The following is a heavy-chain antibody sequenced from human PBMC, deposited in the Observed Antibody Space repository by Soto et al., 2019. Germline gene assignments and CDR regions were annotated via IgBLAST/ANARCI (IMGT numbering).Heavy chain of an antibody. CDR1: GGTFSSYA. CDR2: IIPIFGTA. CDR3: ARSAYYYDSSGYYQKPYYYGMDV. D-gene: IGHD3-22*01. Sequence: SVKVSCKASGGTFSSYAISWVRQAPGQGLEWMGGIIPIFGTANYAQKFQGRVTITADESTSTAYMELSSLRSEDTAVYYCARSAYYYDSSGYYQKPYYYGMDVWGQGTTVTVSS. V-gene: IGHV1-69*13. J-gene: IGHJ6*02.